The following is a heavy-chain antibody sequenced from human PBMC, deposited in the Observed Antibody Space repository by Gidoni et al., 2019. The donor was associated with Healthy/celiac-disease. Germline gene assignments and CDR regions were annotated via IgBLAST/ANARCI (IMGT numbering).Heavy chain of an antibody. CDR3: ARGGHYGDRYYYHGMDV. Sequence: QVQLVESGGGVVQPGRSLRLSCAASGVTFSSYGMHWVRQAPGKGLEWVAVIGYDGSNKYYADSVKGRFTISRDNSKNTLYLQMNSLRAEDTAVYYCARGGHYGDRYYYHGMDVWGQGTTVTVSS. J-gene: IGHJ6*02. V-gene: IGHV3-33*01. D-gene: IGHD4-17*01. CDR2: IGYDGSNK. CDR1: GVTFSSYG.